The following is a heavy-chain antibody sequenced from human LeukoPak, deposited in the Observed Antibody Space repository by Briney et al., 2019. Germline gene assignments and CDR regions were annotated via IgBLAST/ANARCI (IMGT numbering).Heavy chain of an antibody. Sequence: GRSLRLSCAASGFTFSDYAMHWVRQAPGKGLEWVAVISKDGSDKYYPGSVRGRFTISRDNPKNTLYLQMNSLRAEDTAVYYCAKGVGPLSYYGVDVWGQGTTVTVSS. V-gene: IGHV3-30-3*01. CDR1: GFTFSDYA. D-gene: IGHD3-9*01. CDR3: AKGVGPLSYYGVDV. J-gene: IGHJ6*02. CDR2: ISKDGSDK.